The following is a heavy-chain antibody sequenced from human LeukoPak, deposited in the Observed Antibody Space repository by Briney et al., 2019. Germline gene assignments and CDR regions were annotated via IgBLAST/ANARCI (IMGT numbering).Heavy chain of an antibody. CDR2: INHRGST. Sequence: SETLSLTCAVYGGSFSGYYWSWIRQPPGKGLEWIGEINHRGSTNYNPSLKSRVTISVDTSKNQFSLKLSSVTAADTAVYYCARRGVGYRVGYSYIDYWGQGTLVTVSS. J-gene: IGHJ4*02. V-gene: IGHV4-34*01. CDR1: GGSFSGYY. D-gene: IGHD5-18*01. CDR3: ARRGVGYRVGYSYIDY.